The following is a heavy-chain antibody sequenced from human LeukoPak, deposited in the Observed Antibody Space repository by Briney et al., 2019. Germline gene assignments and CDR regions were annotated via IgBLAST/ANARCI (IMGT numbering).Heavy chain of an antibody. CDR2: IYYSGST. CDR3: AASSHNYYFDY. Sequence: SETLSLTCTVSDGSISSYYWSWIRQPPGKGLEWIGYIYYSGSTNYNPSLKSRVTISVDTSKNQFSLKLSSVTAADTAVYYCAASSHNYYFDYWGQGTLVTVSS. D-gene: IGHD1-20*01. J-gene: IGHJ4*02. V-gene: IGHV4-59*08. CDR1: DGSISSYY.